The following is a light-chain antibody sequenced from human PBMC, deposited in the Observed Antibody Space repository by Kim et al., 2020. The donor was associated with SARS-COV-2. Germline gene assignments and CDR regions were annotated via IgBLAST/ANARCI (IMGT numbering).Light chain of an antibody. CDR2: GKN. V-gene: IGLV3-19*01. Sequence: AVGQTVNITAQGDSLRSYYATWYQQKPGQAPILVIYGKNNRPSGIPDRFSGSSSGNTASLTITGTQAGDEADYYCNSRDSNDNVVFGGGTQLTVL. J-gene: IGLJ2*01. CDR3: NSRDSNDNVV. CDR1: SLRSYY.